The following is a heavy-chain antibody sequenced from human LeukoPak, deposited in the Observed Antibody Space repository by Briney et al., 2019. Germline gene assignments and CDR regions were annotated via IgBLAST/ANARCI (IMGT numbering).Heavy chain of an antibody. Sequence: GASVKVSCKASGGTFSSYGISWVRQAPGQGLEWMGWISAYNGNTNYAQKLQGRVTMTTDTSTSTAYMELRSLRSDDTAVYYCARDSSGWYWAFDIWGQGTMVTVSS. V-gene: IGHV1-18*01. CDR3: ARDSSGWYWAFDI. CDR2: ISAYNGNT. D-gene: IGHD6-19*01. J-gene: IGHJ3*02. CDR1: GGTFSSYG.